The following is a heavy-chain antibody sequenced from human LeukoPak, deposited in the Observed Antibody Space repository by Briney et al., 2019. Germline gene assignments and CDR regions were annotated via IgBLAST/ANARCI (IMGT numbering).Heavy chain of an antibody. V-gene: IGHV1-8*01. CDR3: ARSPVGHNAWFDP. D-gene: IGHD1-26*01. CDR1: RYAFTSYD. CDR2: MNPNSGNT. Sequence: ASVRVSCKASRYAFTSYDINWVRQATGQGLEWMGWMNPNSGNTGYAQKFQGRVTMTRNTSITTAYMKLTSLRSEDTAVYYCARSPVGHNAWFDPWGQGTLVTVSS. J-gene: IGHJ5*02.